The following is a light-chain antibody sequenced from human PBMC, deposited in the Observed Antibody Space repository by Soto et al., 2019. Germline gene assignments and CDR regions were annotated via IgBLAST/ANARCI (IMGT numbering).Light chain of an antibody. J-gene: IGKJ5*01. CDR1: QGVTDN. CDR2: GAS. V-gene: IGKV3-15*01. Sequence: EVVMTQSPATLSVSPGDGATLSCRASQGVTDNLAWYRQKPGQVPRLLIYGASTRATGIPARFSGSGSGTEFTLTISSLQSEDFAVYYCQQYNNWPITFGQGTRLEIK. CDR3: QQYNNWPIT.